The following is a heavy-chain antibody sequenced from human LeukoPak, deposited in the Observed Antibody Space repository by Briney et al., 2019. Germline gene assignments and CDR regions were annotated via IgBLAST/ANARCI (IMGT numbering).Heavy chain of an antibody. D-gene: IGHD3-9*01. CDR3: ARDEIYYDILTGYRHFDY. V-gene: IGHV3-7*01. J-gene: IGHJ4*02. Sequence: GGSLRLSCEASGFTFSSYWMSWVRQAPGKGLEWVANIKQDGSEKKYLDSVKGRFTISRDNAKNSMYLQINSLRAEDTAVYYCARDEIYYDILTGYRHFDYWGQGTLVTVFS. CDR1: GFTFSSYW. CDR2: IKQDGSEK.